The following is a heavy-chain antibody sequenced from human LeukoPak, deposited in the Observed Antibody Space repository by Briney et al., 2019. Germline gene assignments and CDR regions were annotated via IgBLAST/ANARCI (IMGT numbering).Heavy chain of an antibody. V-gene: IGHV6-1*01. CDR2: TYYRSKWYN. Sequence: SQTLSPTCAISGDSVSSNSAAWNWIRQSPSRGLEWLGRTYYRSKWYNDYAVSVKSRITITPDTSKNQFSLQLSSVTPEDTAVYYCARDLFGIAAAGTGRFDPWGQGTLVTVSS. CDR3: ARDLFGIAAAGTGRFDP. D-gene: IGHD6-13*01. CDR1: GDSVSSNSAA. J-gene: IGHJ5*02.